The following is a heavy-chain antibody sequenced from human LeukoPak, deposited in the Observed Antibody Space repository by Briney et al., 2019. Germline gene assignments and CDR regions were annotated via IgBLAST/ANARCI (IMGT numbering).Heavy chain of an antibody. CDR3: AKPRLRGGYLFDY. D-gene: IGHD5-12*01. CDR1: GFTFSSYG. V-gene: IGHV3-30*18. J-gene: IGHJ4*02. Sequence: GGSLRLSCAASGFTFSSYGMHWVRQAPGKGLEWMAVVSDDGSNKYYEDSVRGRFTISRDNSKNTLYLRMSSLRDGDTAVYYCAKPRLRGGYLFDYWGQGTLVTVSS. CDR2: VSDDGSNK.